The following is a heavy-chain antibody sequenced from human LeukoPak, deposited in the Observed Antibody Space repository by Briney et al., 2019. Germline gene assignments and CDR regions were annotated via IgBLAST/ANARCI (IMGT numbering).Heavy chain of an antibody. J-gene: IGHJ4*02. CDR1: GGSISGYY. CDR3: ARAGGYSYRVDY. V-gene: IGHV4-59*01. D-gene: IGHD5-18*01. CDR2: IYSSGIT. Sequence: TSETLSLTCTVSGGSISGYYWSWIRQPPGKGLEWIAYIYSSGITSYNPSLQSRVTISIDTSKSQFSLRLSSVTAADTAVYYCARAGGYSYRVDYWGQGTLVTVSS.